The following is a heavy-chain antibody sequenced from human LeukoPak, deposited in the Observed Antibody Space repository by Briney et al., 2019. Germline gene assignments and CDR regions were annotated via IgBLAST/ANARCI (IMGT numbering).Heavy chain of an antibody. CDR2: IYYSGST. J-gene: IGHJ4*02. Sequence: PSETLSLTCTVSGGSISSYYWSWIRQPPGKGLEWIGYIYYSGSTNYNPSLKSRVTISVDTSKNQFSLKLSSVTAADTAVYYCAREDDFWCGYGYFDYWGQGTLVTVSS. V-gene: IGHV4-59*01. D-gene: IGHD3-3*01. CDR3: AREDDFWCGYGYFDY. CDR1: GGSISSYY.